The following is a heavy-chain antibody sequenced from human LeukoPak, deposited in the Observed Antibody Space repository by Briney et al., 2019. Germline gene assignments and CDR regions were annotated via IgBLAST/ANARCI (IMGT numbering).Heavy chain of an antibody. CDR1: GGSISSSSYY. V-gene: IGHV4-39*01. D-gene: IGHD3-22*01. CDR3: ASDADSSGYLRD. J-gene: IGHJ4*02. Sequence: PSETLSLTCTVSGGSISSSSYYWGWIRQPPGKGLEWIGSIYYSGSTYYNPSLKSRVTISVDTSKNQFSLKLSSVTAADTAVYYCASDADSSGYLRDWGQGTLVTVSS. CDR2: IYYSGST.